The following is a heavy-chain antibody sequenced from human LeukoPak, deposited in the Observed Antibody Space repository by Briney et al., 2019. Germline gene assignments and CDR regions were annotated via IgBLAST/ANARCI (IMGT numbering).Heavy chain of an antibody. J-gene: IGHJ4*02. CDR1: GFTFSSYA. CDR2: ISSNGGST. Sequence: GGSLRLSCAASGFTFSSYAMHWVRQAPGKGLEYVSAISSNGGSTYYANSVKGRFTISRDNSKNTLYLQMGSLRAEDMAVYYCAKDRRGSYTFDYWGQGTLVTVSS. D-gene: IGHD1-26*01. V-gene: IGHV3-64*01. CDR3: AKDRRGSYTFDY.